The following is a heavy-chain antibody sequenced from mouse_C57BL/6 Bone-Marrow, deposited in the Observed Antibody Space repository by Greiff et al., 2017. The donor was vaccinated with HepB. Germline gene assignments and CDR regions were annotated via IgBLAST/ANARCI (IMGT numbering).Heavy chain of an antibody. CDR2: IYPGGGYT. CDR1: GYTFTNYW. D-gene: IGHD2-1*01. Sequence: VHLVESGAELVRPGTSVKMSCKASGYTFTNYWIGWAKQRPGHGLEWIGDIYPGGGYTNYNEKFKGKTTLTADKSSSTAYMQFSSLTSEDSAIYYCARGGNHYAMDYWGQGTSVTVSS. CDR3: ARGGNHYAMDY. V-gene: IGHV1-63*01. J-gene: IGHJ4*01.